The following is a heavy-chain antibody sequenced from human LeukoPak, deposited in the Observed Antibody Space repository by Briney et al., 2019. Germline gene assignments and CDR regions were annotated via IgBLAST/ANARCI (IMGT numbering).Heavy chain of an antibody. J-gene: IGHJ4*02. D-gene: IGHD3-3*01. V-gene: IGHV4-34*01. CDR1: GGSFSGYY. CDR2: INHSGST. CDR3: ARLSLFLEPLAPFDY. Sequence: PSETLSLTCAVYGGSFSGYYWSWIRQPPGKGLEWIGEINHSGSTNYNPSLKSRVTISVDTSKNQFSLKLSSVTAADTAVYYCARLSLFLEPLAPFDYWGQGTLVTVSS.